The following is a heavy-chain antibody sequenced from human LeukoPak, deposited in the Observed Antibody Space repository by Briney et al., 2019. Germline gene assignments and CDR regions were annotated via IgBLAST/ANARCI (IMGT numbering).Heavy chain of an antibody. V-gene: IGHV3-30*04. CDR2: ISYDGSNK. CDR1: GFTFSSYA. Sequence: GGSLRLSCAASGFTFSSYAMHWVRQAPGKGLEWVAVISYDGSNKYYADSVKGRFTISRDNSKNTLYLQMNSLRAEDTAVYYCARALLRGYSGYDQDDYGDYELGYWGQGTLVTVSS. CDR3: ARALLRGYSGYDQDDYGDYELGY. J-gene: IGHJ4*02. D-gene: IGHD5-12*01.